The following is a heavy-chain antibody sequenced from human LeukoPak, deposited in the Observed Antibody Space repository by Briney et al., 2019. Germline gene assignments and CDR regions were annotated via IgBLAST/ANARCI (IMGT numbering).Heavy chain of an antibody. D-gene: IGHD3-9*01. Sequence: GGSLRLSCAASGFTFSSYSMNWVRQAPGKGLEWVSSISSSSSYIYYADSVKGRFTISRDNAKNSLYLQMSSLRAEDTAVYYCARDSPYYDILTGYYTEVKYYFDYWGQGTLVTVSS. V-gene: IGHV3-21*01. CDR1: GFTFSSYS. CDR2: ISSSSSYI. J-gene: IGHJ4*02. CDR3: ARDSPYYDILTGYYTEVKYYFDY.